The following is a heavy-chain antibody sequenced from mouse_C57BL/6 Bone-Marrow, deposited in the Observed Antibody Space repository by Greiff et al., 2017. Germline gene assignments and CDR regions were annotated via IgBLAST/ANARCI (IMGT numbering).Heavy chain of an antibody. CDR1: GYTFTSYD. CDR3: ARLELAGSSGDWYYDV. V-gene: IGHV1-85*01. D-gene: IGHD1-1*01. CDR2: IYPRDGST. J-gene: IGHJ1*03. Sequence: VQLKESGPELVKPGASVKLSCKASGYTFTSYDINWVKQRPGQVLEWIGWIYPRDGSTKYNEKFKGKATLTVDTSSSPAYMELHSLTAEDSAVYFCARLELAGSSGDWYYDVWGTGTTVTVSS.